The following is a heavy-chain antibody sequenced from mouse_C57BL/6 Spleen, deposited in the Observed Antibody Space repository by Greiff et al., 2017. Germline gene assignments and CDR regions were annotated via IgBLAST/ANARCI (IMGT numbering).Heavy chain of an antibody. CDR1: GFTFSSYS. CDR2: ISDGASYT. Sequence: EVKLMESGGGLVKPGGSLKLSCAASGFTFSSYSMSWVRQTPEKGLEWVATISDGASYTYYPDNVKGRFTISRYKAKNNLYLQMSNLKSEDTAMYYCARDRENFDDWGKGTTLTVSS. V-gene: IGHV5-4*01. J-gene: IGHJ2*01. D-gene: IGHD3-3*01. CDR3: ARDRENFDD.